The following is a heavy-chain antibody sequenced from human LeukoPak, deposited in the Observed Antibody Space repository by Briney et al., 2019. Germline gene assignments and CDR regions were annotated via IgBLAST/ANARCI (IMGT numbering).Heavy chain of an antibody. CDR3: AKDEPGYSGSWDDAFDI. D-gene: IGHD1-26*01. CDR2: ISTSGRT. J-gene: IGHJ3*02. V-gene: IGHV3-23*01. Sequence: GGSLRLSCADSGFTFSSYAMSWVRQAPGKGLEWVSLISTSGRTHYADSVKGRFTISRDNSKNTLYLQMNSLRAEDTALYYCAKDEPGYSGSWDDAFDIWGQGTMVTVSS. CDR1: GFTFSSYA.